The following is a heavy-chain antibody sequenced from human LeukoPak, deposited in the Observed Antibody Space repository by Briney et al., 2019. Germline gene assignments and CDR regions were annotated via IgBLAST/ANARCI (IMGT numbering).Heavy chain of an antibody. J-gene: IGHJ4*02. CDR3: ARASGTDSGDFIQIDF. D-gene: IGHD2-21*01. Sequence: GGPLRLSCAASGFTFSSYWMHWVRQAPGKGLVWVSRINSDGSSTTYADSVKGRFTISRDNAKNTLYLQMNSLRADDTAVYYCARASGTDSGDFIQIDFWGQGTLVTVSS. V-gene: IGHV3-74*01. CDR1: GFTFSSYW. CDR2: INSDGSST.